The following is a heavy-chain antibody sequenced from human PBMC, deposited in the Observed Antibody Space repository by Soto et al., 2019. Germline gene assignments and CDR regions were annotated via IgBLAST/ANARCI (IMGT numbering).Heavy chain of an antibody. CDR2: ISYDGSNK. CDR1: GFTFSSYG. Sequence: GGSLRLSCAASGFTFSSYGMHWVRQAPGKGLEWVAVISYDGSNKYYADSVKGRFTISRDNSKNTLYLQMNSLRAEDTAVYYCAKDAYYDFWSATKGRDYYYMDVWGKGTTVTVSS. D-gene: IGHD3-3*01. J-gene: IGHJ6*03. CDR3: AKDAYYDFWSATKGRDYYYMDV. V-gene: IGHV3-30*18.